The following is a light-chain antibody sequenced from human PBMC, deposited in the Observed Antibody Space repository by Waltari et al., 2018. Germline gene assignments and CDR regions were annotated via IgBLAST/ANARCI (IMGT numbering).Light chain of an antibody. CDR1: QLGDKY. Sequence: SYDLTQPPSVSVSPGQTATITCSGDQLGDKYVCWYHQKPGQSPVLIIYEDSKGPPGIPARFSGSNSGNTATRTISETQAMDEGDYYCQAWDSLVVFGGGTKLTVL. CDR3: QAWDSLVV. V-gene: IGLV3-1*01. CDR2: EDS. J-gene: IGLJ2*01.